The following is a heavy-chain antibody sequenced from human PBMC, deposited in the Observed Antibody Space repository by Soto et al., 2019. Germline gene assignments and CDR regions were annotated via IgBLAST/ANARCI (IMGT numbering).Heavy chain of an antibody. J-gene: IGHJ6*02. D-gene: IGHD3-9*01. Sequence: ASVKVSCKASGYTFTGYYMHWVRQAPGQGLEWMGWINPNSGGTNYAQKFQGWVTMTRDTSISTAYMELSRLRSDDTAVYYCARDLLPFDLDIFTGPDAFDIRAQRTTVTGSS. CDR2: INPNSGGT. V-gene: IGHV1-2*04. CDR3: ARDLLPFDLDIFTGPDAFDI. CDR1: GYTFTGYY.